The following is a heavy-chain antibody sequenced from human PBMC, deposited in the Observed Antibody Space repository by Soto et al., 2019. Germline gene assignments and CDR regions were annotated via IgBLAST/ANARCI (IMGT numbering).Heavy chain of an antibody. J-gene: IGHJ3*02. D-gene: IGHD5-18*01. V-gene: IGHV3-15*07. CDR2: IKSNADGGTT. Sequence: PGGSLRLSCAASGLTFRTAWMNWLRQAPGKGLEWVGRIKSNADGGTTDYAAPVKGRFTISRDDSKNTLYLQMNSLKTEDTAVYYCTTDNIQLWDDAFDIWGQGTMVTVSS. CDR1: GLTFRTAW. CDR3: TTDNIQLWDDAFDI.